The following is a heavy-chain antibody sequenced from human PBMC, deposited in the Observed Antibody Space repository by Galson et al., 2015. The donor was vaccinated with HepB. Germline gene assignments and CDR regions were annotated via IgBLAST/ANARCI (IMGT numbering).Heavy chain of an antibody. Sequence: SLRLSCAGSGFTFGDYGMSWFRQAPGKGLEWVGFMKSKTYRGTAEYAASVRGRFTISRDDSKSIAYLQMNSLKTEDTAVYYCARAGYSDSWLGQEDYWGQGILVTVSS. D-gene: IGHD1-26*01. V-gene: IGHV3-49*03. CDR3: ARAGYSDSWLGQEDY. CDR1: GFTFGDYG. J-gene: IGHJ4*02. CDR2: MKSKTYRGTA.